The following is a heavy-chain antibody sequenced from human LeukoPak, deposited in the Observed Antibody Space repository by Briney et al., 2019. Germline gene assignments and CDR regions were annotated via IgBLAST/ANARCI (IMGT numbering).Heavy chain of an antibody. Sequence: ASVKVSCKASGGTFSSYAISWVRQAPGQGLEWMGRIIPILGIANYAQKFQGRVTITADKSTSTAYMELSSLRSEDTAVYYCAREPYSSSWYGPFDYWGQGTLVTVSS. D-gene: IGHD6-13*01. CDR1: GGTFSSYA. CDR3: AREPYSSSWYGPFDY. CDR2: IIPILGIA. J-gene: IGHJ4*02. V-gene: IGHV1-69*04.